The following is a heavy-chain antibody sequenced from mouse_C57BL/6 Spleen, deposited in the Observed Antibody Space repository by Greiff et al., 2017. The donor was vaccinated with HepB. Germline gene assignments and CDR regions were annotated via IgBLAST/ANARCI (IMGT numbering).Heavy chain of an antibody. CDR3: ARSECYAMDY. Sequence: EVKLMESGGGLVQPGGSLSLSCAASGFTFTDYYMSWVRQPPGKALEWLGFIRNKANGYTTEYSASVKGRFTISRDNSQSILYLQMNALRAEDSTTYYCARSECYAMDYWGQGTSVTVSS. CDR2: IRNKANGYTT. CDR1: GFTFTDYY. J-gene: IGHJ4*01. V-gene: IGHV7-3*01.